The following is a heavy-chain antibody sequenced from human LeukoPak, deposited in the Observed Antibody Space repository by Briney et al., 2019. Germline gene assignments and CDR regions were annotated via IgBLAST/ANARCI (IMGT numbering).Heavy chain of an antibody. CDR1: GFTFSSYE. V-gene: IGHV3-7*01. J-gene: IGHJ3*02. CDR2: IKQDGSEK. CDR3: ARDLAGPPQEAFDI. Sequence: GGSLRLSCAASGFTFSSYEMNWVRQAPGKGLEWVANIKQDGSEKHYVDYVTGRFTISRDNTKNSLYLQMNSLRADDTAVYYCARDLAGPPQEAFDIWGQGTMVTVSS.